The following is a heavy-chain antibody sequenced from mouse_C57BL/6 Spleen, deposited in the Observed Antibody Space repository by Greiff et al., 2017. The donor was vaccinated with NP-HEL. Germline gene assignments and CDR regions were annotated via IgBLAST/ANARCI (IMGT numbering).Heavy chain of an antibody. J-gene: IGHJ2*01. V-gene: IGHV7-3*01. CDR3: ARFSNWDEYYFDY. Sequence: EVQRVESGGGLVQPGGSLSLSCAASGFTFTDYYMSWVRQPPGKALEWLGFIRNKANGYTTEYSASVTGRFTISRDNSQSILYLQMNALRAEDSATYYCARFSNWDEYYFDYWGQGTTLTVSS. CDR1: GFTFTDYY. D-gene: IGHD4-1*01. CDR2: IRNKANGYTT.